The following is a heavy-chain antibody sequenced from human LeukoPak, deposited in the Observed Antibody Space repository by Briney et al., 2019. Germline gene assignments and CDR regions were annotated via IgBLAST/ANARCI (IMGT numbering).Heavy chain of an antibody. CDR3: ARILGYCSGGSCYPRPYFDY. D-gene: IGHD2-15*01. CDR2: ISAYNGNT. CDR1: GYTFTSYG. V-gene: IGHV1-18*01. J-gene: IGHJ4*02. Sequence: ASVKVSCKASGYTFTSYGISWVRQAPGQGLEWMGWISAYNGNTNYAQKLQGRVTMTTDISTSTAYMEPRSLRSDDTAVYYCARILGYCSGGSCYPRPYFDYWGQGTLVTVSS.